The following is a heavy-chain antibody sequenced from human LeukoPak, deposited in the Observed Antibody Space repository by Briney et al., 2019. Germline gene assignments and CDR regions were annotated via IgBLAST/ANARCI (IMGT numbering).Heavy chain of an antibody. J-gene: IGHJ4*02. CDR2: INPNSGGT. D-gene: IGHD3-22*01. CDR3: ARGIGTRGYDSSGYSTPYYFDY. CDR1: GYSFTSYY. V-gene: IGHV1-2*04. Sequence: ASVKVTCKASGYSFTSYYMHWVRQAPGQGLEWMGWINPNSGGTNYAQKFQGWVTMTRDTSISTAYMELSRLRSDDTAVYYCARGIGTRGYDSSGYSTPYYFDYWGQGTLVTVSS.